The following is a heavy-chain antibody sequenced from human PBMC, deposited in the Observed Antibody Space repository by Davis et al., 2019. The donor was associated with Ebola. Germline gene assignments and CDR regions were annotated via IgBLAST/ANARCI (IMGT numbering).Heavy chain of an antibody. CDR3: AKTYGDYVDDAFDI. V-gene: IGHV3-49*03. Sequence: GESLKISCTASGFTFGDYAMSWFRQAPGKGLEWVGFIRSKAYGGTTEYAASVKGRFTISRDDSKSIAYLQMNSLRAEDTAVYYCAKTYGDYVDDAFDIWGQGTMVTVSS. CDR2: IRSKAYGGTT. CDR1: GFTFGDYA. J-gene: IGHJ3*02. D-gene: IGHD4-17*01.